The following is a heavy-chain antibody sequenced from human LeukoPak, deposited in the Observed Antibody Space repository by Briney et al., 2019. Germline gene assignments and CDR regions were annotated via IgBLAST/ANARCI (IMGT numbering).Heavy chain of an antibody. J-gene: IGHJ4*02. CDR1: GDSVSSNSAA. Sequence: SQTLSLTCAISGDSVSSNSAAWNWIRQSPSRGLEWLGRTYYRSKWYNDYAVSVKSRITINPDTSKNQFSLRLNSVTPEDTAVYYCARGEGRGGSVAGLTLDYWGQGTLVTVSS. V-gene: IGHV6-1*01. D-gene: IGHD6-19*01. CDR3: ARGEGRGGSVAGLTLDY. CDR2: TYYRSKWYN.